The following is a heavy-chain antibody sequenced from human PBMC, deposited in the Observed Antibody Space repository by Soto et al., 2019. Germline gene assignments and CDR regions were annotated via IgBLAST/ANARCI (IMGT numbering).Heavy chain of an antibody. Sequence: ASVKVSCKASGYTFTGYYMHWVRQAPGQGLEWMGWINPNSGGTNYAQKFQGRVTMTRDTSISTAYMVLSRLRSDDTAVYYCLIWFSSSYYDYGMDVWGQGTTVTV. V-gene: IGHV1-2*02. D-gene: IGHD6-6*01. J-gene: IGHJ6*02. CDR2: INPNSGGT. CDR3: LIWFSSSYYDYGMDV. CDR1: GYTFTGYY.